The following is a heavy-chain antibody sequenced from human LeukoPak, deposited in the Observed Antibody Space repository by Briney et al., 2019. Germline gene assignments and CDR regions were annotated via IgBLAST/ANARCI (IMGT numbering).Heavy chain of an antibody. V-gene: IGHV3-48*01. J-gene: IGHJ4*02. CDR3: ARADLGLFHFDY. CDR1: GFNFGTYS. D-gene: IGHD3-16*01. CDR2: INAASDAS. Sequence: PGGSLRLSCAASGFNFGTYSMNWVRQAPGKGLEWLSYINAASDASYYADSVKGRFTISRDNTKNTLYLQMNSLRAEDTAVYYCARADLGLFHFDYWGQGTLVTVSS.